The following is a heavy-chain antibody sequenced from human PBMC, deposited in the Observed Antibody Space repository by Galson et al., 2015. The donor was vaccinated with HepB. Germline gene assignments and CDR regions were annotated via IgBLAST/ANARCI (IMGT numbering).Heavy chain of an antibody. D-gene: IGHD3-10*01. CDR2: ISAYNGNT. CDR1: GYTFTSYG. Sequence: SVKVSCKASGYTFTSYGISWVRQAPGQGLEWMGWISAYNGNTNYAQKLQGRATMTKDKSTSTAYMELRSLRSDDTAVYYCARDARGFRFGELFTRRVSYYFDYWGQGTLVTVSS. V-gene: IGHV1-18*01. CDR3: ARDARGFRFGELFTRRVSYYFDY. J-gene: IGHJ4*02.